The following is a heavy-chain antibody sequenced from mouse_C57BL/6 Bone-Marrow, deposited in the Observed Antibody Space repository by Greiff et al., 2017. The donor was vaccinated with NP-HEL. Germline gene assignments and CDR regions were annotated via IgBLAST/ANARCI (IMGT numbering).Heavy chain of an antibody. V-gene: IGHV3-6*01. CDR2: ISYDGSN. Sequence: EVKLQQSGPGLVKPSQSLSLTCSVTGYSITSGYYWNWIRQFPGNKLEWMGYISYDGSNNYNPSLKNRISITRDTSKNQFFLKLNSVTTEDTATYYCARVRYYYGSSLLYFDYWGQGTTLTVSS. D-gene: IGHD1-1*01. CDR3: ARVRYYYGSSLLYFDY. CDR1: GYSITSGYY. J-gene: IGHJ2*01.